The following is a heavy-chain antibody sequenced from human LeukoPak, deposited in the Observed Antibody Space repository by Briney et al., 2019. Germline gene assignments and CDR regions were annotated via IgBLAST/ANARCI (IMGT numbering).Heavy chain of an antibody. V-gene: IGHV3-15*01. J-gene: IGHJ4*02. Sequence: GGSLRLSCAASEFTFSDAWMNWVRQAPGKGLEWVGRIISKTDGGTTDYAAPVKGRFTIPRDDSKNTLFLQMTSLKTEDTAVYYCAKYSSGSFDYWGQGTLVTVSS. CDR3: AKYSSGSFDY. CDR2: IISKTDGGTT. CDR1: EFTFSDAW. D-gene: IGHD6-19*01.